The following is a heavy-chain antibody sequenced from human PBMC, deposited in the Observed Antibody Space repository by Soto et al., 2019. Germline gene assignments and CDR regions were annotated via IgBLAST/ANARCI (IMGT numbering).Heavy chain of an antibody. Sequence: QVQLVESGGGVVQPGRSLRLSCAASGFTFSSYGMHWVRQAPGKGLEWVAVISYDGSNKYYGDSVKGRFTISRDNAKKTLYLQMNSLRAEDTAVYYCAKDPFPFLEWLRGVHFFDCWGQGTLVTVSS. CDR3: AKDPFPFLEWLRGVHFFDC. CDR1: GFTFSSYG. CDR2: ISYDGSNK. D-gene: IGHD3-3*02. V-gene: IGHV3-30*18. J-gene: IGHJ4*02.